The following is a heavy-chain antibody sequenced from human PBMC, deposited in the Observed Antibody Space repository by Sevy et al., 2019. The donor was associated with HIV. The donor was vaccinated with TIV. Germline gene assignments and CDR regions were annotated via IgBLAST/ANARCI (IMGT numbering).Heavy chain of an antibody. Sequence: ASVKVSCKASGHTFTDYFIHWVRQAPGQGLEWMGWINPNSGDTKYAPKFQGRVTVTRDTSINTAYMELSRLRSDDTAVYYCASPGGYRYGSLLDYWGQGTLVTVSS. CDR3: ASPGGYRYGSLLDY. J-gene: IGHJ4*02. CDR2: INPNSGDT. CDR1: GHTFTDYF. D-gene: IGHD5-18*01. V-gene: IGHV1-2*02.